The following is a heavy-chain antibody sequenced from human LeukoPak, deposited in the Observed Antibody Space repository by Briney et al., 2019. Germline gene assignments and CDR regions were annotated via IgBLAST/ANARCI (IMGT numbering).Heavy chain of an antibody. V-gene: IGHV3-23*01. CDR3: AKSGDRGAYCSGGTCYPYYYYYMDV. CDR2: ISSTGGTT. CDR1: GLTFSNYG. Sequence: GGTLRLSCVASGLTFSNYGISWVRQAPGKGLEWVSAISSTGGTTYYADSVKGHFTISRDNSKNTVYLQMNSLSAEDTAVYYCAKSGDRGAYCSGGTCYPYYYYYMDVWGKGTTVTISS. D-gene: IGHD2-15*01. J-gene: IGHJ6*03.